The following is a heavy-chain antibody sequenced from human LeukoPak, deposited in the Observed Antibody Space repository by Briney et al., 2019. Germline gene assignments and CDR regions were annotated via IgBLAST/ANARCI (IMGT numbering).Heavy chain of an antibody. CDR2: INPNSGGT. D-gene: IGHD6-13*01. CDR1: GYTFTGYH. CDR3: ARVRIGQQLDKYYYYAMDV. J-gene: IGHJ6*02. Sequence: ASVKVSCKASGYTFTGYHIHWVRQAPGQGLEWMGWINPNSGGTNYAQKFQGRVTMTRDTSISTAYIELNRLRSDDTAVYYCARVRIGQQLDKYYYYAMDVWGQGTTVTVSS. V-gene: IGHV1-2*02.